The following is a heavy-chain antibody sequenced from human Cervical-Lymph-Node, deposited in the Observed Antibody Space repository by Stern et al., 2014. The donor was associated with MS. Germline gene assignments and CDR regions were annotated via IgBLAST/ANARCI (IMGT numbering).Heavy chain of an antibody. Sequence: QMQLVQYGAEVKKPGSSVKGSCKASGGNFSSYAISWVRQAPGQGLEWMGGNIPIFGTANYAQKFQGRVTITADESTSTAYMELSSLRSEDTAVYYCARRLSYCGGDCYSPPDYWGQGTLVTVSS. CDR3: ARRLSYCGGDCYSPPDY. V-gene: IGHV1-69*01. D-gene: IGHD2-21*02. CDR1: GGNFSSYA. J-gene: IGHJ4*02. CDR2: NIPIFGTA.